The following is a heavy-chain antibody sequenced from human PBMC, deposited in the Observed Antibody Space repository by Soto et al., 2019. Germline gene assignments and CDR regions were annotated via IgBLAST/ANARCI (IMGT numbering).Heavy chain of an antibody. CDR3: ARLGGYYQSLDT. CDR2: SYYSGST. J-gene: IGHJ5*02. D-gene: IGHD3-22*01. V-gene: IGHV4-59*08. CDR1: GGSISSYY. Sequence: ASETLSLTCTVPGGSISSYYWGWIRPPPGKGLEWIGYSYYSGSTNYNPSLKSRVTLSVDTSKNQFSLKLSSVTVADTAFYYCARLGGYYQSLDTWGQGTLVTVSS.